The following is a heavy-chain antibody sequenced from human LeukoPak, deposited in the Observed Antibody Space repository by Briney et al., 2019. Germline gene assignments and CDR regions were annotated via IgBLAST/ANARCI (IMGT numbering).Heavy chain of an antibody. CDR2: IYYSGST. Sequence: SETLSLTCTVSGGSISSYYWSWIRQPPGKGLEWIGYIYYSGSTNYNPSLKSRVTISVDTSKNQFSLKLSSVTAADTAVYYCAREVRGVSPYYFDYWGQGTLVTVSS. J-gene: IGHJ4*02. V-gene: IGHV4-59*01. CDR3: AREVRGVSPYYFDY. CDR1: GGSISSYY. D-gene: IGHD3-10*01.